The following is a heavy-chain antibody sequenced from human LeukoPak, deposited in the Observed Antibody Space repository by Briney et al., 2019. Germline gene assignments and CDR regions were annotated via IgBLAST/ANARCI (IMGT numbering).Heavy chain of an antibody. CDR1: GGSISSYY. CDR3: ARAGVFSLAGMFDYYYYYGMDV. V-gene: IGHV4-34*01. D-gene: IGHD6-19*01. J-gene: IGHJ6*02. Sequence: SETLSLTCTVSGGSISSYYWSWIRQPPGKGLEWIGEINHSGSTNYNPSLKSRVTISVDTSKNQFSLKLSSVTAADTAVYYCARAGVFSLAGMFDYYYYYGMDVWGQGTTVTVSS. CDR2: INHSGST.